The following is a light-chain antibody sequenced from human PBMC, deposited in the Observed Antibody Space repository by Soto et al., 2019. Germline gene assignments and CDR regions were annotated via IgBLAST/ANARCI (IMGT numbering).Light chain of an antibody. J-gene: IGLJ1*01. CDR3: SSYAGSNNYV. V-gene: IGLV2-8*01. CDR1: SSDVGGYNY. Sequence: QSVLTQPPSASGSPGQSVTISCTGTSSDVGGYNYVSWYQQHPSKAPKLMIYEVSKRPSGVPDRFSGSKSGNTASLTVSGLQAEDEADYYCSSYAGSNNYVFGTGTKVPVL. CDR2: EVS.